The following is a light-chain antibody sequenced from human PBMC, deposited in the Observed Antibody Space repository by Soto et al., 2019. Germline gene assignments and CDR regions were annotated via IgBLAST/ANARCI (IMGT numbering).Light chain of an antibody. CDR1: SSDVGSYHY. Sequence: QSALTQPASVSGSPGQSITISCTGTSSDVGSYHYVSWFQQPPGKAPKLIIFEVSDRPSGVSTRFSGSKSGDTASLTISGLQADDEAYYYCSSYTSGRDVYVFGGGTKV. CDR3: SSYTSGRDVYV. J-gene: IGLJ1*01. CDR2: EVS. V-gene: IGLV2-14*01.